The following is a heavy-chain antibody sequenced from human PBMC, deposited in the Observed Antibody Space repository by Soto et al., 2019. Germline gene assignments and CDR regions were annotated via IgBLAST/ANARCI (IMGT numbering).Heavy chain of an antibody. CDR3: ARGNGDGYNLDY. Sequence: QVQLVESGGGVVQPGTSLRLSCAVSGFTFRSYATHWVRQAPGGGLEWVALISYDGNNNYYADSVKGRFTISRDTFKNTLFLQMNSLRREDTAMYYCARGNGDGYNLDYWGQGTLVTVSS. CDR1: GFTFRSYA. D-gene: IGHD5-12*01. J-gene: IGHJ4*02. CDR2: ISYDGNNN. V-gene: IGHV3-30-3*01.